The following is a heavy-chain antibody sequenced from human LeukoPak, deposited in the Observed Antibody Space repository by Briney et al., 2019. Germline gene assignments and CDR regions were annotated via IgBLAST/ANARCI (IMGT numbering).Heavy chain of an antibody. V-gene: IGHV4-34*01. CDR3: ARVGYSGFSGWYYFDY. CDR2: INHSGST. CDR1: GGSFSGYY. Sequence: SETLSLTCAVYGGSFSGYYWSWIRQPPGKGLEWVGEINHSGSTNYNPSLKSRVTISVDTSKNQFSLKLSSVTAADTAVYYCARVGYSGFSGWYYFDYWGQETLVTVSS. D-gene: IGHD6-19*01. J-gene: IGHJ4*02.